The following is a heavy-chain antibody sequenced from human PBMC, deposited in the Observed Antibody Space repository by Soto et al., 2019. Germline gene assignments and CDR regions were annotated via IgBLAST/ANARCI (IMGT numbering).Heavy chain of an antibody. Sequence: QVQLQESGPGLVKPSETXXXXCTVSGDSFSXXXXXXXXXXXXXXXEWIGRIYRNGDSDYTSALKSRVTMSIAKSKKQFSLKLNSVTAADTAVYYCARDTRLEGATVGLYDFWGQGTLVTVSS. CDR3: ARDTRLEGATVGLYDF. J-gene: IGHJ4*02. V-gene: IGHV4-4*07. CDR1: GDSFSXXX. CDR2: IYRNGDS. D-gene: IGHD1-26*01.